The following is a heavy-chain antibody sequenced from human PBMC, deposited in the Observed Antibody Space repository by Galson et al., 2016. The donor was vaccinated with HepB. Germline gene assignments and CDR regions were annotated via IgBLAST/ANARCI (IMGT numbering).Heavy chain of an antibody. Sequence: SLRLSCATSGFRFADYAMGWVRQAPGKGLEWVGFIRSKGYNGTTQHAASVKDRFTISRDDSKSVVYLQMNSLKIEDTAVYYCTRGDDFWSGSHDYWGQGTLVIVSS. CDR3: TRGDDFWSGSHDY. D-gene: IGHD3-3*01. J-gene: IGHJ4*02. CDR1: GFRFADYA. V-gene: IGHV3-49*04. CDR2: IRSKGYNGTT.